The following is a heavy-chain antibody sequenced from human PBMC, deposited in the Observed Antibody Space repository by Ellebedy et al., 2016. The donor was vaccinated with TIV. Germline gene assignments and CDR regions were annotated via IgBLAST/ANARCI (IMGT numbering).Heavy chain of an antibody. Sequence: GESLKISCAVSGFTFNDHYMDWVRQAPGKGLEWVGRSKNRRNSYITEYAASVKGRFTISRDDLKKSLYLQMSSLETEDTAVYYCVALIAFVASWGQGTLVTVSS. CDR1: GFTFNDHY. J-gene: IGHJ5*02. CDR3: VALIAFVAS. V-gene: IGHV3-72*01. CDR2: SKNRRNSYIT. D-gene: IGHD3-3*02.